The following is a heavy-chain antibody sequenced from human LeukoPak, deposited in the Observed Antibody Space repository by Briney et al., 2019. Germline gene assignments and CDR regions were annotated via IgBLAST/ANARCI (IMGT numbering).Heavy chain of an antibody. D-gene: IGHD3-22*01. Sequence: ASVKVSCKASGYTFTSYGISWVRQAPGQGLEWMGWISAYNGNTNYAQKLQGRVTMTTDTSTSTAYMELRSLRSDDTAVYYCARSHYYDSSGYPANWGQGTLVTVSS. V-gene: IGHV1-18*01. CDR1: GYTFTSYG. J-gene: IGHJ4*02. CDR2: ISAYNGNT. CDR3: ARSHYYDSSGYPAN.